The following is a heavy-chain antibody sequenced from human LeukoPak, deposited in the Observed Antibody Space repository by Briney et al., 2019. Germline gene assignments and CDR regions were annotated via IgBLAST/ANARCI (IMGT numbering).Heavy chain of an antibody. Sequence: PGGSLRLSCAASGFTFSSYGMHWVRPAPGKGLEWVAVISYDGSNKYYADSVKGRFTISRDNSKNTLYLQMNSLRAEDTAVYYCAKDQEGSSWRIDCWGQGTLVTVYS. V-gene: IGHV3-30*18. CDR3: AKDQEGSSWRIDC. J-gene: IGHJ4*02. D-gene: IGHD6-13*01. CDR2: ISYDGSNK. CDR1: GFTFSSYG.